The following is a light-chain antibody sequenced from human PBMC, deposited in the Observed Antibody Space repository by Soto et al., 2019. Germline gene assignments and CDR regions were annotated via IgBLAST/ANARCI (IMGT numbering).Light chain of an antibody. CDR1: QDISNY. J-gene: IGKJ1*01. CDR3: QKYFSAPRT. Sequence: DIQMTQSPSSLSASVGDRVTITCRASQDISNYLAWYQQKPGKATKLLIYGAFTLQSGVPSRFSGSAAGTEFTLSINSLRPEDVATYYCQKYFSAPRTVGQGTKVDIK. CDR2: GAF. V-gene: IGKV1-27*01.